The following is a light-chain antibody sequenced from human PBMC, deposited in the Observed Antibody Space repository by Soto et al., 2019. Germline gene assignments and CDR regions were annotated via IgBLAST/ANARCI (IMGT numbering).Light chain of an antibody. CDR3: HQYGSSPT. Sequence: ENGVTQSPGTLSLSPGEKTTLSCRASQSVSNNYLAWYQHKPGQAPRVLIYGASSRATGIPDRFSGSGSGTDFTLTISRLEPEDFAVYYCHQYGSSPTFGQGTKV. CDR1: QSVSNNY. V-gene: IGKV3-20*01. CDR2: GAS. J-gene: IGKJ1*01.